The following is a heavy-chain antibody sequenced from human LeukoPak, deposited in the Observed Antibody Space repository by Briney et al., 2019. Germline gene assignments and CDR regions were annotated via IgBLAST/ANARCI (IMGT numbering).Heavy chain of an antibody. CDR3: ARKYCSTVSCSYGFDI. CDR1: VESFSGYY. CDR2: ISYGGSK. J-gene: IGHJ3*02. V-gene: IGHV4-34*01. Sequence: SETLSLTCAVYVESFSGYYWTWIRQPPGKGLEWIGEISYGGSKNYNPSLESRVIISVDTSKNQFSLKLTSVTAADTATYFCARKYCSTVSCSYGFDIWGQGTVVTVSS. D-gene: IGHD2-2*01.